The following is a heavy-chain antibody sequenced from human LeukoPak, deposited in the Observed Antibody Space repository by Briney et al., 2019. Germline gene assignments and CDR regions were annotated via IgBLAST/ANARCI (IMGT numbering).Heavy chain of an antibody. Sequence: SETLSLTCTVSGGSISSSSYYWGWIRQPPGKGLEWIGSIYYSGTTNYNPSLKSRVAISVDTSKNQFSLKLSSVTAADTAVYYCVRDKGDVTRASSERFDYWGQGTLVTVSS. J-gene: IGHJ4*02. D-gene: IGHD4-17*01. CDR1: GGSISSSSYY. V-gene: IGHV4-39*07. CDR2: IYYSGTT. CDR3: VRDKGDVTRASSERFDY.